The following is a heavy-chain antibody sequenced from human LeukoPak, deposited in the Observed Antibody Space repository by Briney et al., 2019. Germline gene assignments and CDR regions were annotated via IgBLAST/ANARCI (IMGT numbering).Heavy chain of an antibody. CDR1: GFTLGDHA. Sequence: GGSLRLSCTTSGFTLGDHAMSWVRQAPGKGLEWVGFMRSNAYRGTTEYAASVKGRFTISRDDSKSVVYLQMNGLKSEDTAVYYCSRGPIQLWVHNGMDVWGQGTTVTVAS. V-gene: IGHV3-49*04. D-gene: IGHD5-18*01. CDR3: SRGPIQLWVHNGMDV. CDR2: MRSNAYRGTT. J-gene: IGHJ6*02.